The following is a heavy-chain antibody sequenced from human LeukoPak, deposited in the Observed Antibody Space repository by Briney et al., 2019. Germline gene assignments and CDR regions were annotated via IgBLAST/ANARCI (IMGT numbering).Heavy chain of an antibody. CDR1: GGSISSSSYY. J-gene: IGHJ4*02. D-gene: IGHD3-22*01. CDR3: ARSGGLWLLTYYFDY. CDR2: VYYSGST. V-gene: IGHV4-39*07. Sequence: SETLSLTCTVSGGSISSSSYYWGWIRQPPGKGLEWIGSVYYSGSTYYNPSLKSRVTISVDTSKNQLSLKLSSVTAADTAVYFCARSGGLWLLTYYFDYWGQGTLVTVSS.